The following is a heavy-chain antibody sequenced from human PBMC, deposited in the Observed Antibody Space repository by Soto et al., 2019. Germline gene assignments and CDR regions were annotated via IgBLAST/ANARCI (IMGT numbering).Heavy chain of an antibody. D-gene: IGHD3-22*01. CDR3: ARVGQERSDYYDSSGYYYYYGMDV. J-gene: IGHJ6*02. CDR1: GFTFSSYS. Sequence: GGSLRLSCAASGFTFSSYSMNWVRQAPGKGLEWVSSISSSSSYIYYADSVKGRFTISRDNAKNSLYLQMNSLRAEDTAVYYCARVGQERSDYYDSSGYYYYYGMDVWGQGTTVTVSS. V-gene: IGHV3-21*01. CDR2: ISSSSSYI.